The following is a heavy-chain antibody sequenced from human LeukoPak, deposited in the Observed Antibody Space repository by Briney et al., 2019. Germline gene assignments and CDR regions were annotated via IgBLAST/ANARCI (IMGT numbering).Heavy chain of an antibody. D-gene: IGHD3-10*01. CDR1: GFTFSSYW. Sequence: GGSLRLSCAASGFTFSSYWMSWVRQAPGKGLEWVANIKQDGSEKYYVDSVKGRFTISRDNAKNSLYLQMNSLRAEDTAVYYCARGSGSGSYLFDYWGQGTLVTVSS. CDR2: IKQDGSEK. V-gene: IGHV3-7*04. CDR3: ARGSGSGSYLFDY. J-gene: IGHJ4*02.